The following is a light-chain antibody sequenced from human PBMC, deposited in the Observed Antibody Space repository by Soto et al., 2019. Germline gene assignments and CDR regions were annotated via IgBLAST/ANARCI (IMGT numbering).Light chain of an antibody. CDR3: QSYDSRLSGSV. Sequence: QSALAQPRSVSGSPGQSVTISCSGTSSDVGGYNSVSWYQQFPGKAPKLMIYDVTKRPSGVPDRFSGSKSGNTASLTISGLQAEDGADYYCQSYDSRLSGSVFGGGTKLTVL. V-gene: IGLV2-11*01. CDR1: SSDVGGYNS. CDR2: DVT. J-gene: IGLJ3*02.